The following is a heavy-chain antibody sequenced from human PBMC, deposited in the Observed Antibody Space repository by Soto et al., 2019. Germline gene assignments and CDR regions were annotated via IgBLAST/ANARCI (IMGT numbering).Heavy chain of an antibody. CDR3: AKDRRAGGNSAFYFDF. CDR2: ISATGGGT. D-gene: IGHD3-16*01. V-gene: IGHV3-23*01. J-gene: IGHJ4*02. CDR1: GFKFSNYA. Sequence: PVGSLRLSCAASGFKFSNYAMSWVRKAQGKGLEWVSLISATGGGTYYADSVKGRFTISRDNSHNTLYLQVHSLTAEDTAVYYCAKDRRAGGNSAFYFDFWGQGAQVTVSS.